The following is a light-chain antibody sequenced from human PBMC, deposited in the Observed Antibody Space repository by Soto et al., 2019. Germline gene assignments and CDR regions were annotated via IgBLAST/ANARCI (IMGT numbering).Light chain of an antibody. CDR2: HVT. CDR3: CSLTTSHTYV. V-gene: IGLV2-14*03. J-gene: IGLJ1*01. Sequence: QSVLTQPPSASGSPGQSVTISCTGTKNDIGVYDFVSWYQQHPGKAPKLMIYHVTYRPSGVSNRYSGSKSGNSDSLTISGLQADDEADYYCCSLTTSHTYVFGSGTKVTVL. CDR1: KNDIGVYDF.